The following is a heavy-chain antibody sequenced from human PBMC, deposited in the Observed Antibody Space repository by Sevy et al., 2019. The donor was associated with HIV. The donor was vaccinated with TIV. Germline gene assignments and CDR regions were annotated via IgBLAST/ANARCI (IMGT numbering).Heavy chain of an antibody. CDR1: GLTFSSYA. V-gene: IGHV3-30*04. D-gene: IGHD3-22*01. Sequence: GGSLRLSCAASGLTFSSYAMHWVRQAPGKGLEWVAVISYDGSNKYYADSVKGRFTISRDNSKNTLYLQMNSLRAEDTAVYYCAKTYYYDSSGYQGAFDIWGQGTMVTVSS. J-gene: IGHJ3*02. CDR3: AKTYYYDSSGYQGAFDI. CDR2: ISYDGSNK.